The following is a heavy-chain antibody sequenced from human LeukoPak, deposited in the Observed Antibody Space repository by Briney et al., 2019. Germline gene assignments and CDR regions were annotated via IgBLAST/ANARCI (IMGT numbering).Heavy chain of an antibody. J-gene: IGHJ5*02. D-gene: IGHD1-7*01. CDR3: ARVQVGWNSNWFDP. V-gene: IGHV3-21*01. Sequence: KPGGSLRLSCAASGFTFSSYSMNWVRQAPGKGLEWVSSISSSSSYIYYADSVKGRFTISRDNAKNSLYLQMNSLRAEDTAVYYCARVQVGWNSNWFDPWGQGTLVTVSS. CDR1: GFTFSSYS. CDR2: ISSSSSYI.